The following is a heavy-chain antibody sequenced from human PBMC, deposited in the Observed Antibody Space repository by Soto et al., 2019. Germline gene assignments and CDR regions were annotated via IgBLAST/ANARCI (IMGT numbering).Heavy chain of an antibody. V-gene: IGHV1-69*01. J-gene: IGHJ6*02. D-gene: IGHD2-15*01. Sequence: QVQLVQSGAEVKKPGSSVKVSCKASGGTFSSYGISWVRQAPGQGLEWMGGIIPIFETPNYAQKFQDRVTVTADESRSTGFMELSSLRSEDPAVYYCARGHRAATWSMDVWGQGTTVTVSS. CDR3: ARGHRAATWSMDV. CDR1: GGTFSSYG. CDR2: IIPIFETP.